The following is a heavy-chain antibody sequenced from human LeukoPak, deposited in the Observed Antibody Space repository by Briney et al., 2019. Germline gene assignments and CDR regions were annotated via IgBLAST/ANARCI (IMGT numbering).Heavy chain of an antibody. Sequence: GRSLRLSCAASGFTFSSHGMHWVRQAPGKGLEWVAVISYDGSNKYYADSVKGRFTISRDNSKNTLYLQMNSLRAEDTAVYYCARDHRQALGTLKYWGQGTLVTVSS. CDR3: ARDHRQALGTLKY. D-gene: IGHD2/OR15-2a*01. V-gene: IGHV3-30*03. J-gene: IGHJ4*02. CDR1: GFTFSSHG. CDR2: ISYDGSNK.